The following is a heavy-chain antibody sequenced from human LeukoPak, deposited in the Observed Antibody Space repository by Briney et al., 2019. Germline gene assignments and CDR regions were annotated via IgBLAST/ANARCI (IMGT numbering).Heavy chain of an antibody. CDR1: GGSISTYY. D-gene: IGHD5-12*01. CDR3: ARLRRGYSGYDDY. CDR2: VYYSGST. Sequence: SETLSLTCTVSGGSISTYYWSWIRQPPGKGLEWIGYVYYSGSTNYNPSLKSRVTISVDTSKNQFSLKLSSVTAADTAVYYCARLRRGYSGYDDYWGQGTLVTVSS. J-gene: IGHJ4*02. V-gene: IGHV4-59*08.